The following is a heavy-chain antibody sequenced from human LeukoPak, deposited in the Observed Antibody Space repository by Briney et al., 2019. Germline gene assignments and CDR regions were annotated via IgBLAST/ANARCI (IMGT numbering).Heavy chain of an antibody. V-gene: IGHV1-69*04. Sequence: SVKVSCKASGGTFSSYAISWVRQAPGQGLEWMGTIIPIVGIANYAQKFQGRVTITADKSTSTAYMELSSLRSDDTAVYYCARDGEMATIYFDYWGQGTLVTVSS. CDR3: ARDGEMATIYFDY. D-gene: IGHD5-24*01. CDR2: IIPIVGIA. J-gene: IGHJ4*02. CDR1: GGTFSSYA.